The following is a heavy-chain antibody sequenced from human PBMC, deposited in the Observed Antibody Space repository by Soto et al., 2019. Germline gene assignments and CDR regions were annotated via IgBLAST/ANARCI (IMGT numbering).Heavy chain of an antibody. CDR1: GYTFSMYI. V-gene: IGHV1-3*01. CDR3: ARSIPPFINDSNNPFDY. Sequence: AQLVQSGAEVKQPGASVKVSCKASGYTFSMYIIHWVRQAPGQRLEWMGWIHAGSGDTKYSRKFQGRVTISRDTFASTVYMQLSGLRSEDTAVYYCARSIPPFINDSNNPFDYWGQGALVTVSS. J-gene: IGHJ4*02. D-gene: IGHD3-22*01. CDR2: IHAGSGDT.